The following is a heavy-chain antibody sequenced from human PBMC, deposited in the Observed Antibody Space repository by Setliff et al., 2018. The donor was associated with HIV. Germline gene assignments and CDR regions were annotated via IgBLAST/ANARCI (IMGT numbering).Heavy chain of an antibody. V-gene: IGHV3-21*01. Sequence: PGGSLRLSCAASGFNFSSHTMNWIRQAPGKGLEWVSSISSTGTYIYYADSMKGRFTISRDNAKNSLYLQMNSLRAEDTAVYYCARARGSGYSYYFDYWGQGTLVTVSS. D-gene: IGHD3-22*01. CDR1: GFNFSSHT. CDR3: ARARGSGYSYYFDY. J-gene: IGHJ4*02. CDR2: ISSTGTYI.